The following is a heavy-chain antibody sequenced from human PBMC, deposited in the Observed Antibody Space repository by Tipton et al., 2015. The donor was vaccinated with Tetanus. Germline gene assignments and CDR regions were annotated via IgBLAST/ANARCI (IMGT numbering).Heavy chain of an antibody. CDR2: IKTNTGNP. Sequence: QSGPEVKKPGASVKVSCKASGYTFTKHGINWVRQAPGQGLEWMGWIKTNTGNPTYAQAFTGRFVFSLDTSVNTAYLQIKSLKPEDAAMYYFAIYQFTTHLGDASDVWGQGTMLTVSS. CDR3: AIYQFTTHLGDASDV. V-gene: IGHV7-4-1*02. D-gene: IGHD3-22*01. J-gene: IGHJ3*01. CDR1: GYTFTKHG.